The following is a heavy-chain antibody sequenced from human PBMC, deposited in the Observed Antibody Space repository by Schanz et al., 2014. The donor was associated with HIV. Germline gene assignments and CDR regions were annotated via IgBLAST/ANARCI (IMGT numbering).Heavy chain of an antibody. J-gene: IGHJ4*02. CDR3: ARTYTGDWSTGAD. CDR1: GGTFSTYA. Sequence: QVHLVQSGAEVKKPGSSVKVSCKPSGGTFSTYAVSWVRQAPGHGLEWMGGIIPLFGTSNYAQKFQGRATITADKSTSTVYMDLSSLRSEDTAVYYCARTYTGDWSTGADWGQGTLVTVSS. D-gene: IGHD2-21*02. V-gene: IGHV1-69*06. CDR2: IIPLFGTS.